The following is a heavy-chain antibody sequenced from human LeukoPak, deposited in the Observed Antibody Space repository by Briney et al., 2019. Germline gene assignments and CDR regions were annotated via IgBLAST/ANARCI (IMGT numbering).Heavy chain of an antibody. V-gene: IGHV1-8*01. CDR1: GYTFTSYD. Sequence: ASVKVSCKASGYTFTSYDINWVRQATGQGLEWMGWMNPNSGNTGYAQKFQGRVTMTRNTSISTAYMELSSLRSEDTAVYYCARAGWRYFDWKTYYFDYWGQGTLVTVSS. CDR3: ARAGWRYFDWKTYYFDY. J-gene: IGHJ4*02. CDR2: MNPNSGNT. D-gene: IGHD3-9*01.